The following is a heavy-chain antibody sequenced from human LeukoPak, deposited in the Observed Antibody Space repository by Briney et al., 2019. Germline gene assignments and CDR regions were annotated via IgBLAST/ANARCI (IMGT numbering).Heavy chain of an antibody. J-gene: IGHJ4*02. V-gene: IGHV3-30*02. CDR1: GFSFSNYG. Sequence: GGSLRLSCAASGFSFSNYGMHWVRQAPGKGLEWVAFIRFDGTDEFYADSVKGRFTISRDDAKNTLYLQMNSLRAEDTAVYYCARGGYSSGWLIGYWGQGTLVTVSS. CDR3: ARGGYSSGWLIGY. D-gene: IGHD6-19*01. CDR2: IRFDGTDE.